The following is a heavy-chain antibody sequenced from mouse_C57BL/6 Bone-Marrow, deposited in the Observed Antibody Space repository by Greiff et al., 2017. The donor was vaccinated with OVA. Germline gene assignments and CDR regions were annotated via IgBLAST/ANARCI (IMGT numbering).Heavy chain of an antibody. CDR3: ARQKERSPFAY. CDR2: INPGSGGT. V-gene: IGHV1-54*01. CDR1: GYAFTNYL. J-gene: IGHJ3*01. Sequence: VKLMESGAELVRPGTSVKVSCKASGYAFTNYLIEWVKQRPGQGLEWIGVINPGSGGTNYNEKFKGKATLTADKSSSTAYMQLSSLTSEDSAVYFCARQKERSPFAYWGQGTLVTVSA. D-gene: IGHD1-1*01.